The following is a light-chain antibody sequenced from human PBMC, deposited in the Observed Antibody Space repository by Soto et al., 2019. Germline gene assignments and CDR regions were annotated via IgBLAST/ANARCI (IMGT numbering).Light chain of an antibody. CDR1: QSHLHSNGYNY. V-gene: IGKV2-28*01. J-gene: IGKJ3*01. CDR2: LGS. CDR3: MQALQTPFT. Sequence: DIVMTQSPLSQPVTPGKPASISCRSSQSHLHSNGYNYLDWYLQKPGQSPQHLIYLGSNRASWVPDRFSGSGSGTDFTLKISRVEAEDVGVYYCMQALQTPFTFGPGTKVDIK.